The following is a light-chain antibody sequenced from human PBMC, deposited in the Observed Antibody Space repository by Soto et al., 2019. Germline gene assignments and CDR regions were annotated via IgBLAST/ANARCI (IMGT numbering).Light chain of an antibody. CDR3: QQRSNWPIS. J-gene: IGKJ5*01. V-gene: IGKV3-11*01. CDR2: DAS. CDR1: QSVSSC. Sequence: EMVLTQSPATLSLSPGERATLSCRASQSVSSCLAWYQQKPGQAPRLLIYDASNRATGIPARFSGRGSGTDFTLTISNLADEDGPVYYCQQRSNWPISCGDGTRLEIK.